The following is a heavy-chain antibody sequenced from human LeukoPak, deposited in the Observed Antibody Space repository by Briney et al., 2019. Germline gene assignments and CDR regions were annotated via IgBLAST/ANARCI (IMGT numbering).Heavy chain of an antibody. D-gene: IGHD4-17*01. V-gene: IGHV1-69*13. CDR3: ARDYGDLFDY. J-gene: IGHJ4*02. Sequence: ASVKVSCTASGGTFSSYAISWVRQAPGQGLEWMGGIIPIFGTANYAQKFQGRVTITADESTSTAYMELSSLRSEDTAVYYCARDYGDLFDYWGQGTLVTVSS. CDR1: GGTFSSYA. CDR2: IIPIFGTA.